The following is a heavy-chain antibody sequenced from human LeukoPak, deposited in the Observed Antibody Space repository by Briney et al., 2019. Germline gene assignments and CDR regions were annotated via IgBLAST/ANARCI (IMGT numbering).Heavy chain of an antibody. CDR2: FDPEDGET. CDR3: ATTNQYTMVRGVMRI. D-gene: IGHD3-10*01. V-gene: IGHV1-24*01. Sequence: ASVKVSCKVSGYTLTELSMHWVRQAPGKGLEWMGGFDPEDGETIYAQKFQGRVTMTEDTSTDTAYVELSSLRSEDTAVYYCATTNQYTMVRGVMRIWGQGTLVTVSS. CDR1: GYTLTELS. J-gene: IGHJ4*02.